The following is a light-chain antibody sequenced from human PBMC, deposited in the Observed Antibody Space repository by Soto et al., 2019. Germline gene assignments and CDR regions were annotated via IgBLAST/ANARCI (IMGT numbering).Light chain of an antibody. Sequence: QSALTQPRSVSGSPGQSVTISCTGTSSDVGGYNFVSWYQQHPGKAPKVMIYDVSKRPSGVPDRFSGSKSGNTASLTISGLQAEDEADYYCCSYAGSYTLVFGGGTKL. J-gene: IGLJ2*01. CDR1: SSDVGGYNF. CDR3: CSYAGSYTLV. CDR2: DVS. V-gene: IGLV2-11*01.